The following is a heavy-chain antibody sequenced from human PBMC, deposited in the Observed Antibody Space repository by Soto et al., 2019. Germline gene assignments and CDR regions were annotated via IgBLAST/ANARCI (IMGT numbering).Heavy chain of an antibody. CDR1: GFTLSAYV. D-gene: IGHD6-13*01. CDR3: ARSRQQQLVRHGFDI. CDR2: TTTDGDNT. J-gene: IGHJ3*02. Sequence: EVELVESGGGLVQPGGSLRLSCVASGFTLSAYVIHWVRQAPGKGLEYVSSTTTDGDNTYYANSVKGRFTISRDNSRNTLYLQMGSLRPEDMAVYYCARSRQQQLVRHGFDIWGQGTMVTVSS. V-gene: IGHV3-64*01.